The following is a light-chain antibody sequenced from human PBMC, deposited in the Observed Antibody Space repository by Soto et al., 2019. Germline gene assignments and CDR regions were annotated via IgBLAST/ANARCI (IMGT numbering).Light chain of an antibody. J-gene: IGLJ3*02. V-gene: IGLV1-44*01. Sequence: QSVLTQPPSASGTPGQRVTISCSGSNSNIGRNTVNWYQQFPGAAPNLLIHSVNERPSGVPDRFSGSRSGTSAFLAISGLQSEDEADYYCAAWDESPNVPVFGGGTKLTVL. CDR2: SVN. CDR3: AAWDESPNVPV. CDR1: NSNIGRNT.